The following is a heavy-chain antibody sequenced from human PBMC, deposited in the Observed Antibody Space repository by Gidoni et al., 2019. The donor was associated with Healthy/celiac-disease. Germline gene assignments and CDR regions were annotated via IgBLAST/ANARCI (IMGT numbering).Heavy chain of an antibody. D-gene: IGHD2-21*02. CDR3: ARAALSPANCGGDCLARFDP. V-gene: IGHV4-39*01. J-gene: IGHJ5*02. Sequence: IGSIYYSGSTYYNPSLKSRVTISVDTSKNQFSLKLSSVTAADTAVYYCARAALSPANCGGDCLARFDPWGQGTLVTVSS. CDR2: IYYSGST.